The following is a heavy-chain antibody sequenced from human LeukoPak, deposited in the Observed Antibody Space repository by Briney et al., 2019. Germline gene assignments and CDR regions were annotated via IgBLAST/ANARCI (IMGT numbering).Heavy chain of an antibody. CDR2: IKQDGSEK. CDR1: GFTFSSYG. D-gene: IGHD6-19*01. Sequence: GGSLRLSCAASGFTFSSYGMHWVRQAPGKGLEWVANIKQDGSEKYYVDSVKGRFTISRDNAKNSLYLQMNSLRAEDTAVYYCARVEKQWLVLPPPLIYYFDYWGQGTLVTVSS. V-gene: IGHV3-7*01. J-gene: IGHJ4*02. CDR3: ARVEKQWLVLPPPLIYYFDY.